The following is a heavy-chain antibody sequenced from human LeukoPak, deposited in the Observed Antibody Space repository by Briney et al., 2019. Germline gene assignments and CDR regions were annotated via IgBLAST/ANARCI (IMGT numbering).Heavy chain of an antibody. J-gene: IGHJ5*02. V-gene: IGHV3-21*01. CDR1: GFTFGSYS. CDR3: ARENGDSLGNWFDP. Sequence: GGSLRLSCAASGFTFGSYSMNWVRQAPGKGLEWVSSISSSSSYIYYADSVKGRFTISRDNAKNSLYLQMNSLRAEDTAVYYCARENGDSLGNWFDPWGQGTLVTVSS. D-gene: IGHD4-17*01. CDR2: ISSSSSYI.